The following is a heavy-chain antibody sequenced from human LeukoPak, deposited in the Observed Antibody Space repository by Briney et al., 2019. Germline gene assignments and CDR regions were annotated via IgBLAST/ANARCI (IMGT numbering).Heavy chain of an antibody. Sequence: GGSLRLSCAASGFTFSSYAMSWVRQAPGKGLERVSAISGSGGSTYYADSVKGRFTISRDNSKNTLYLQMNSLRAEDTAVYYCAKAPCMITSCYSFDYWGQGTLVTVSS. V-gene: IGHV3-23*01. D-gene: IGHD2-2*01. J-gene: IGHJ4*02. CDR2: ISGSGGST. CDR1: GFTFSSYA. CDR3: AKAPCMITSCYSFDY.